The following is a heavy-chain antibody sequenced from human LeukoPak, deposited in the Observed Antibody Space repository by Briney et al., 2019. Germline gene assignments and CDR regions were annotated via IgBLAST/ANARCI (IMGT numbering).Heavy chain of an antibody. Sequence: SDTLSLTCTVSCGSISSSSYYWGWIRQPPGKGLEWIGSIYYSGSTYYNPSLKSRVTISVDTSKNQFSLKLSSVTAADTAVYYCARHYGDYRVFYFDYWGQGTLVTVSS. CDR3: ARHYGDYRVFYFDY. D-gene: IGHD4-17*01. CDR1: CGSISSSSYY. CDR2: IYYSGST. J-gene: IGHJ4*02. V-gene: IGHV4-39*01.